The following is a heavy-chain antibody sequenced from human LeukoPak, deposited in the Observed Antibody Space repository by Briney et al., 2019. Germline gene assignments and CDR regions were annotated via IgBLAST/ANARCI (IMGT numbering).Heavy chain of an antibody. J-gene: IGHJ4*02. CDR3: ASERYNWNDGGGFDY. CDR2: IWYDGSNK. V-gene: IGHV3-33*01. CDR1: GFTLSSYG. Sequence: PGGSLRLSCAASGFTLSSYGMHWVRQAPGKGLEWVAVIWYDGSNKYYADSVKGRFTISRDNSKNTLYLQMNSLRAEDTAVYYCASERYNWNDGGGFDYWGQGTLVTVSS. D-gene: IGHD1-1*01.